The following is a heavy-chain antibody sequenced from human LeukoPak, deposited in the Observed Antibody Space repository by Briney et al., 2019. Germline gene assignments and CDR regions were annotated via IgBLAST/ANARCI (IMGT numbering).Heavy chain of an antibody. CDR2: INPNTGDT. D-gene: IGHD5-18*01. Sequence: ASVKVSCKASGYTFTDYYMHWVRQAPGQGLEWMAWINPNTGDTNYSQKFQGRVTMTRDTSISTAYMELSRLKSDDTAVYYCARAGYSYGPSDYWGQGTLVTVSS. V-gene: IGHV1-2*02. CDR3: ARAGYSYGPSDY. J-gene: IGHJ4*02. CDR1: GYTFTDYY.